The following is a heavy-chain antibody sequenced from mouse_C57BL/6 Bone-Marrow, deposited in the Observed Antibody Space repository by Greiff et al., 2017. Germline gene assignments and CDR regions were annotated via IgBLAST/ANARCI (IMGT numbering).Heavy chain of an antibody. D-gene: IGHD2-5*01. CDR3: ARRGYSNQFAY. J-gene: IGHJ3*01. CDR1: GFTFSSYA. Sequence: EVQGVESGGGLVKPGGSLKLSCAASGFTFSSYAMSWVRQTPEKRLEWVATISDGGSYTYYPDNVKGRFTISRDNAKNNLYLQMSHLKSEDTAMYYCARRGYSNQFAYWGQGTLVTVSA. V-gene: IGHV5-4*01. CDR2: ISDGGSYT.